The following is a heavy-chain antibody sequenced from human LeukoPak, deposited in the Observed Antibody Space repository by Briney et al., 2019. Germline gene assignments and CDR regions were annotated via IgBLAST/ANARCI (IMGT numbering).Heavy chain of an antibody. CDR1: GDSVSSNSAA. D-gene: IGHD2-8*02. CDR3: TRLEDTGGWFDY. J-gene: IGHJ5*01. V-gene: IGHV6-1*01. CDR2: TYYRSKWYH. Sequence: SQTLSLTCAISGDSVSSNSAAWNWIRQSPSRGLEWLGRTYYRSKWYHDYAVSVRSRIAINPHTSKNQVSLQLNSVTPADTAVYYCTRLEDTGGWFDYWGQGTLVTVSS.